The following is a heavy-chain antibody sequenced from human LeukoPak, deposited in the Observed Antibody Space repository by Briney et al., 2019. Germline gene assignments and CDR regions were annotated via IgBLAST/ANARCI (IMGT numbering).Heavy chain of an antibody. CDR1: GFTFNIYA. Sequence: GGSLRLSCATSGFTFNIYAMNWVRQAPGKGLEWVSIISGNGINTYYADSVKGRFTISRDDSKNTLYLQMNSLRVDDTAIYYCARGVSDWGQGTLVTVSS. V-gene: IGHV3-23*01. J-gene: IGHJ4*02. D-gene: IGHD3-16*01. CDR3: ARGVSD. CDR2: ISGNGINT.